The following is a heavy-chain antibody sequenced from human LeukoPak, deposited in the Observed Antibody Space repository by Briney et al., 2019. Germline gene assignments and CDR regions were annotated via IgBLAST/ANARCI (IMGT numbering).Heavy chain of an antibody. CDR1: GFTFTKYA. Sequence: GGSLRLSCAASGFTFTKYAMSWVRQAPGKGLEWVSAISGDGGSAYYGDSVKGRFTISRDNSKNTLWLQMNSLRADDTAVYYCAKDYNNYFDPLGQGTLVTVSS. CDR2: ISGDGGSA. V-gene: IGHV3-23*01. J-gene: IGHJ5*02. CDR3: AKDYNNYFDP.